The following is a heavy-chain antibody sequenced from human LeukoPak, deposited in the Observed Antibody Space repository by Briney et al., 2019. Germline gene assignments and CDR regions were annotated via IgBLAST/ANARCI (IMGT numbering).Heavy chain of an antibody. V-gene: IGHV3-21*01. CDR1: GFIFSHYK. CDR2: ISGSSGYI. J-gene: IGHJ4*02. CDR3: VRDYRGGWNDY. D-gene: IGHD1-26*01. Sequence: GGSLRLSCAASGFIFSHYKMNWVRQAPGKGLEWVSSISGSSGYIYYADSVKGRFTISRDNAQKSLFLQMNSLRAEDTAVYYCVRDYRGGWNDYWGQGTLVTVSS.